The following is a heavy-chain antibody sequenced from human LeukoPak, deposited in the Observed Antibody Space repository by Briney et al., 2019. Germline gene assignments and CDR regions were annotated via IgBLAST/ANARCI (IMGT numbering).Heavy chain of an antibody. CDR2: IKQDGNEK. Sequence: GGSLRLSCATSGFTFSSYWMTWVRQAPGKGLEWVAKIKQDGNEKCYVDPVKGRFTISRDNAKNSLYLQMNSLRIEDTAVYYCARDLGSGWFDPWGQGTLVTVSS. V-gene: IGHV3-7*01. D-gene: IGHD2-2*03. J-gene: IGHJ5*02. CDR1: GFTFSSYW. CDR3: ARDLGSGWFDP.